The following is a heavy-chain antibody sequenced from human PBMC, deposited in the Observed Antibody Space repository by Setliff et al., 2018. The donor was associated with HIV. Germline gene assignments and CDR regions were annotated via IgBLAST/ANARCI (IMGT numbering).Heavy chain of an antibody. D-gene: IGHD6-19*01. CDR1: GYSFTNYA. J-gene: IGHJ4*02. CDR3: ARWSSGWSYFDF. Sequence: ASVKVSCKASGYSFTNYAMHWVRQAPGQRLEWMGWINVGNDNTKYSQTLQGRVTIARDTSASTAYMELSSLRSDDTAVYYCARWSSGWSYFDFWGQGTLVTVSS. CDR2: INVGNDNT. V-gene: IGHV1-3*01.